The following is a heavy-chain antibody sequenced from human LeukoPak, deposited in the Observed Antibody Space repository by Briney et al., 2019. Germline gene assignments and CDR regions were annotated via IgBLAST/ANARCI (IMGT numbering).Heavy chain of an antibody. CDR1: GFTFGDYA. J-gene: IGHJ4*02. CDR3: TRLQGGYGSFDY. CDR2: IRSKAYGGTT. D-gene: IGHD5-12*01. V-gene: IGHV3-49*04. Sequence: GGSLRLPCTASGFTFGDYAMSWVRQAPGKGLEWVGLIRSKAYGGTTEYAASVKGRFTISRDDSKSIAYLQMNSLKTEDTAVYYCTRLQGGYGSFDYWGQGTLVTVSS.